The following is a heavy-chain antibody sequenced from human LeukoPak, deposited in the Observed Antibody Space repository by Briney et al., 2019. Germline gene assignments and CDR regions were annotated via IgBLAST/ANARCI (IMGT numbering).Heavy chain of an antibody. Sequence: PGGSLRLSCAASGFTFSSYSMNWVRQAPGKGLEWVSSISSSSSYIYYADSVKGRFTISRDNAKNSLYLQMNSLRAEDTGVYYCARSLYGVNYGDAFDIWGQGTMVTVSS. V-gene: IGHV3-21*01. CDR1: GFTFSSYS. CDR3: ARSLYGVNYGDAFDI. J-gene: IGHJ3*02. D-gene: IGHD4-23*01. CDR2: ISSSSSYI.